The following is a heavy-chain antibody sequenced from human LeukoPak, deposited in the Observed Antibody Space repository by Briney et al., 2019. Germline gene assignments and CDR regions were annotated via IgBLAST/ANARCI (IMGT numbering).Heavy chain of an antibody. CDR1: GFTFSSYS. CDR2: IHTGGTAI. V-gene: IGHV3-48*04. D-gene: IGHD7-27*01. J-gene: IGHJ6*02. Sequence: GGSLRLSCVASGFTFSSYSMNWVRQAPGKGLEWVAYIHTGGTAIYYADSVKGRFTISRDNAKNSLYLQMNSLRAEDTALYYCAKAKGYWGYYYYYGMDVWGQGTTVTVSS. CDR3: AKAKGYWGYYYYYGMDV.